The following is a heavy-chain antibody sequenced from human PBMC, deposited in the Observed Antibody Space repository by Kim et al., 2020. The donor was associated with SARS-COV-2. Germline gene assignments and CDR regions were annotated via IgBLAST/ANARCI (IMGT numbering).Heavy chain of an antibody. CDR1: GYTFTANY. D-gene: IGHD3-16*01. J-gene: IGHJ4*02. CDR3: ARDLVDRGGY. V-gene: IGHV1-2*06. Sequence: ASVKVSCKTSGYTFTANYIHWARQAPGQGLEWMGRINPSSGGTKYAQKFQGRVTMTRDTSISTAYMELSRLRSDDTAVYYCARDLVDRGGYWGQGTLVTV. CDR2: INPSSGGT.